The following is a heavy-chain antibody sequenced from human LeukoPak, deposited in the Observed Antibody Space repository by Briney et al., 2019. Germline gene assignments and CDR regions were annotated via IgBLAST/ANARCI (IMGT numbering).Heavy chain of an antibody. CDR1: GFTFSSHD. V-gene: IGHV3-30*02. D-gene: IGHD2-21*02. Sequence: PGGSLRLSCAPSGFTFSSHDMHGVRQAPGKGLEWVAFIQNDGNEKYYAGSVKGRYTISRDNSKNTLYLQMNSLRTEDTADYYCAKRGKVTSKFEPCGQGTLVTVSS. CDR2: IQNDGNEK. CDR3: AKRGKVTSKFEP. J-gene: IGHJ5*02.